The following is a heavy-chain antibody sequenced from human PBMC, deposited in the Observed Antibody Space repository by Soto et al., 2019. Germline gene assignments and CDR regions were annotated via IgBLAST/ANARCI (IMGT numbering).Heavy chain of an antibody. J-gene: IGHJ4*02. V-gene: IGHV4-34*01. CDR3: TRSGYYY. CDR2: INHSGST. CDR1: GGSFSGYY. D-gene: IGHD3-22*01. Sequence: PSYTLSLTCAVYGGSFSGYYWSWIRQPPGKGLEWIGEINHSGSTNYNPSLKSRVTISVDTSKNQFSLKLSSVTAADTAVYYCTRSGYYYWGQGTLVTVSS.